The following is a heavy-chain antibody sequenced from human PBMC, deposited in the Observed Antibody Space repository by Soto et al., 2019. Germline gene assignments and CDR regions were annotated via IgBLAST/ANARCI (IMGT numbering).Heavy chain of an antibody. V-gene: IGHV3-48*02. CDR1: GFTFSSYS. CDR2: ISSSGSTI. CDR3: ARDPETFYYGMDV. Sequence: GGSLRLSCAASGFTFSSYSMHWVRQAPGKGLEWVSYISSSGSTIYYADSVKGRFTISRDDAKNSLYLQMNSLGDEDTAVYYCARDPETFYYGMDVWGRGTTVTVSS. J-gene: IGHJ6*02.